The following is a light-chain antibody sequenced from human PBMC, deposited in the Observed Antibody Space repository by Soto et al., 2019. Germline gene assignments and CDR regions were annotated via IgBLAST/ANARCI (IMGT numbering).Light chain of an antibody. CDR1: QTVLYRSNNMNY. V-gene: IGKV4-1*01. CDR3: QQYYSSPRT. J-gene: IGKJ4*01. Sequence: DIVMTQSPDSLAVSLGERATINCKSSQTVLYRSNNMNYLSWYQQKPGQPPKLLIYWASTRESGVPDRFSGSGPGTDFTLTISSLQAEDVAVYYCQQYYSSPRTFGGGTKVEIK. CDR2: WAS.